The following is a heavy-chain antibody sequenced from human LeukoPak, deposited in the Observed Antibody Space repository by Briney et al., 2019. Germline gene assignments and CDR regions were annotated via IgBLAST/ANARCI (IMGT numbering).Heavy chain of an antibody. Sequence: SETLSLTCTVSGGSISSSSYYWGWIRQPPGKGLEWIGSIYYSGSTYYNPSLKSRVTISVDTSKNQFSLTLSSVTAADTAVYYCARIFGSSIAARPITYWGQGTLVTVSS. CDR2: IYYSGST. CDR1: GGSISSSSYY. J-gene: IGHJ4*02. D-gene: IGHD6-6*01. CDR3: ARIFGSSIAARPITY. V-gene: IGHV4-39*07.